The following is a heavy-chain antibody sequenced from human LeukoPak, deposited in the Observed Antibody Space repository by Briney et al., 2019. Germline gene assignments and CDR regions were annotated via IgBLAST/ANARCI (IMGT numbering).Heavy chain of an antibody. Sequence: SGTLSLTCTVSGGSISSYYWSWIRQPAGKGLEWIGRINTSGSTNYNPSLKSRVTMSVDTSKNQFSLKLSSVTAADTAVYYCARTYCSSTSCRNGYYYMDVWGKGTTVTVSS. CDR1: GGSISSYY. CDR2: INTSGST. CDR3: ARTYCSSTSCRNGYYYMDV. D-gene: IGHD2-2*01. J-gene: IGHJ6*03. V-gene: IGHV4-4*07.